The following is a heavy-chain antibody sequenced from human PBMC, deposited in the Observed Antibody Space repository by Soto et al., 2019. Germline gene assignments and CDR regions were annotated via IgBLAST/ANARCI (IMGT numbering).Heavy chain of an antibody. D-gene: IGHD2-15*01. J-gene: IGHJ4*02. CDR2: ISGSGGST. Sequence: EVQLLESGGGLVQPGGSLRLSCAASGFTFSSYAMSWVRQAPGKGLEWVSAISGSGGSTYYADSVKGRFTVSRDNSKNTLYLQMNSLRAEDTAVYYCAKDQEYCNGGSCYSWGYWGQGTLVTVSS. V-gene: IGHV3-23*01. CDR3: AKDQEYCNGGSCYSWGY. CDR1: GFTFSSYA.